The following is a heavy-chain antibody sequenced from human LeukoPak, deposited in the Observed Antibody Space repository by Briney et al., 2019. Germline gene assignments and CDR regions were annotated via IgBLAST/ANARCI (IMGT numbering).Heavy chain of an antibody. V-gene: IGHV4-4*02. D-gene: IGHD6-13*01. CDR2: IYHSGST. CDR1: GGSISSSNW. J-gene: IGHJ5*02. CDR3: ARPPGIAAAWFDP. Sequence: SETLSLTCAVSGGSISSSNWWRWVRQPPGKGLEWIGEIYHSGSTNYNPSLKSRVTISVDKSKDQLSLKLNSVTATDTAIYYCARPPGIAAAWFDPWGQGTLVTVSS.